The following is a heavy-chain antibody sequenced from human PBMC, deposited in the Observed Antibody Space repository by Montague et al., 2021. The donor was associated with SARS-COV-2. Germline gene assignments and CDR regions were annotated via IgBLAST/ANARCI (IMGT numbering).Heavy chain of an antibody. CDR1: DGSISSPNW. D-gene: IGHD6-19*01. Sequence: SETLSLTCAVSDGSISSPNWWNWVRQPPGKGLEWIGSINYSGSTYYNPSLKSRVTISVDTSKNQFSLKLSSVTAADTAVYYCARQENSSGWFKPDAFDIWGQGTMVTVSS. V-gene: IGHV4-39*01. CDR3: ARQENSSGWFKPDAFDI. CDR2: INYSGST. J-gene: IGHJ3*02.